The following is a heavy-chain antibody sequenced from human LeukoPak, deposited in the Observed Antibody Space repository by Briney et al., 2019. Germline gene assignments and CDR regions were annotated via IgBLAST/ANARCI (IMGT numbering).Heavy chain of an antibody. CDR3: ARWAAAGTGGGY. CDR1: GGSISSTNYS. V-gene: IGHV4-39*07. J-gene: IGHJ4*02. Sequence: SETLSLTCTVSGGSISSTNYSWGWIRQPPGKGLEWIGTIYYSGSTYYNPSLKSRVTISVDTSKNQFSLKLSSVTAADTAVYYCARWAAAGTGGGYWGQGTLVTVSS. D-gene: IGHD6-13*01. CDR2: IYYSGST.